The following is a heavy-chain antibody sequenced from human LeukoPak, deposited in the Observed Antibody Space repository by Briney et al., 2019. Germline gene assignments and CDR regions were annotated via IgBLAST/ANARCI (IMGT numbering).Heavy chain of an antibody. CDR1: GFTFSSYA. D-gene: IGHD3-16*01. CDR2: ISSGATNT. Sequence: GGSLRLSCAASGFTFSSYAMSWVRQAPGKGLEWISSISSGATNTYYVDSVKGRFTISRDSSNTTLFLQMTSLRAEDTAIYFCARASSMLILRSSFDYWGQGALVTVSS. J-gene: IGHJ4*02. V-gene: IGHV3-23*01. CDR3: ARASSMLILRSSFDY.